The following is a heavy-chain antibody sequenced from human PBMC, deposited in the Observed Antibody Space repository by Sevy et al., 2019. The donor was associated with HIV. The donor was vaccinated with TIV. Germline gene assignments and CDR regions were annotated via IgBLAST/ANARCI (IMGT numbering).Heavy chain of an antibody. CDR1: GYSFTSYW. D-gene: IGHD3-10*01. CDR3: AGNACYMVRGVISHYCYDCYGMDV. Sequence: GESLKISCKGSGYSFTSYWIGWVRQMPGKGLEWMGIIYPGDSDTSYSPPFQGQVTLSADNPISTAYLQWSSLKALDTARHYCAGNACYMVRGVISHYCYDCYGMDVWGQGTTVTVSS. CDR2: IYPGDSDT. J-gene: IGHJ6*02. V-gene: IGHV5-51*04.